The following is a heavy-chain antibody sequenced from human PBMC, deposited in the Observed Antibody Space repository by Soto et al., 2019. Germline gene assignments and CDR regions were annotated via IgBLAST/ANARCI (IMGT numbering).Heavy chain of an antibody. D-gene: IGHD2-15*01. V-gene: IGHV1-69*01. Sequence: QVQLVQSGAEVKKPGSSVKVSCKASGGTFSSYAISWVRQAPGQGLEWMGGIIPIFGTANYAQKFQGRVTITADDSTSTDDMELSSLRSEDKAVYYCARDFSPVAATHYYYGMDVWGQGTTVTVSS. CDR2: IIPIFGTA. CDR1: GGTFSSYA. J-gene: IGHJ6*02. CDR3: ARDFSPVAATHYYYGMDV.